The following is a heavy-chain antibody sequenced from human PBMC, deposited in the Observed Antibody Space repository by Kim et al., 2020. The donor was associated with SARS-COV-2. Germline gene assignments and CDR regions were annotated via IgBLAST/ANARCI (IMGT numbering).Heavy chain of an antibody. Sequence: GGSLRLSCAASGFTFSSYGMHWVRQAPGKGLEWVAVIWYDGSNKYYADSVKGRFTISRDNSKNTLYLQMNSLRAEDTAVYYCAREGNYGSGRNWFDPWGQGTLVTVSS. V-gene: IGHV3-33*01. J-gene: IGHJ5*02. CDR2: IWYDGSNK. D-gene: IGHD3-10*01. CDR1: GFTFSSYG. CDR3: AREGNYGSGRNWFDP.